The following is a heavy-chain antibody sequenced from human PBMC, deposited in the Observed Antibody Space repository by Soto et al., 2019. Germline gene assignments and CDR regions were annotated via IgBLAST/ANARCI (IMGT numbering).Heavy chain of an antibody. V-gene: IGHV3-66*04. Sequence: GGSLRLSCAASGFTVSSNYMSWVRQAPGKGLEWVSVIYSGGSTYYADSVKGRFTISRDNSKNTLYLQMNSLRAEDTAVYYCARLRPPTGVVVAATPASSYYYYYMDVWGKGSTVTVSS. CDR3: ARLRPPTGVVVAATPASSYYYYYMDV. D-gene: IGHD2-15*01. J-gene: IGHJ6*03. CDR1: GFTVSSNY. CDR2: IYSGGST.